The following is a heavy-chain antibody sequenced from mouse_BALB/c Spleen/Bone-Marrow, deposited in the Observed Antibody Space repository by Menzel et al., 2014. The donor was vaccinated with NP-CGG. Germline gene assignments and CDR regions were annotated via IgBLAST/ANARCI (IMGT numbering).Heavy chain of an antibody. CDR2: INPSSGYT. CDR1: GYTFTSYT. J-gene: IGHJ3*01. D-gene: IGHD2-4*01. CDR3: ARFFYDYDGPWFAY. Sequence: QVQLQQPGAELARPGASVKMSCKASGYTFTSYTMHWVKQRPGQGLEWIGYINPSSGYTNYNQKFKDKATLAADKSSSTAYMQLSSLTSEDSAVYYCARFFYDYDGPWFAYWGQGTLVTVSA. V-gene: IGHV1-4*01.